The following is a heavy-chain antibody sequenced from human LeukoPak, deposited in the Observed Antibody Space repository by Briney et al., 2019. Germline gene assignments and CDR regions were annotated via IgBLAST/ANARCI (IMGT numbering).Heavy chain of an antibody. J-gene: IGHJ5*02. D-gene: IGHD2-21*01. Sequence: ASVKVSCKTSGYSFTDFYMHWVRQAPGQGLEWMGWINPNSGGTSSAQKFQGRVTMTRDTSITTVYMEVSWLTSDDTAIYYCARADRLDGGPYLIGPWGQGTLVTVSS. CDR1: GYSFTDFY. CDR2: INPNSGGT. CDR3: ARADRLDGGPYLIGP. V-gene: IGHV1-2*02.